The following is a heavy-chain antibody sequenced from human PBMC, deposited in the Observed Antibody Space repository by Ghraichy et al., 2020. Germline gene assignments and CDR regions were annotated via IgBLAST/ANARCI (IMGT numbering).Heavy chain of an antibody. CDR3: TKGRGYTDSSGYRAFDV. CDR1: GFLFSSYA. V-gene: IGHV3-23*01. CDR2: ISGSGGTT. D-gene: IGHD3-22*01. Sequence: GGSLRLSCAASGFLFSSYAMSWVRQAPGKGLEWVSFISGSGGTTFYTDSVRGRFTISRDNSKDIVYLQINSLRAEDTAVYFCTKGRGYTDSSGYRAFDVWGQGTTVTVFS. J-gene: IGHJ6*02.